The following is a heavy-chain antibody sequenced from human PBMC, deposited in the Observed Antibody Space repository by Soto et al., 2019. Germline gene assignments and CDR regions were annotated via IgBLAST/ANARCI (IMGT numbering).Heavy chain of an antibody. J-gene: IGHJ3*02. CDR2: ILYEGSRR. CDR1: GFTFNTCG. V-gene: IGHV3-30*02. CDR3: AKDPTAQTPDAFDI. Sequence: PGGSLRLSCAASGFTFNTCGMHWVRQAPGKGPEWVAFILYEGSRRYYADSVKGLFTISRDNSKNTLYLQMNSLRAEDTAVYYCAKDPTAQTPDAFDIWGQGTMVTVSS.